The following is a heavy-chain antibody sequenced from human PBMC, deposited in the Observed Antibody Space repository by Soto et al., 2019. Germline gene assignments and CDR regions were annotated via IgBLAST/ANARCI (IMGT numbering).Heavy chain of an antibody. CDR3: AKGSIQYSAAIDY. CDR1: GFSFSSYA. J-gene: IGHJ4*02. V-gene: IGHV3-23*01. CDR2: MSDSGGTS. D-gene: IGHD5-12*01. Sequence: EVELLESGGGLIHPGESLRLSCAASGFSFSSYAMIWVRQAPGKGLEWVSVMSDSGGTSYFADSVKGRFSMSRDNSKNMFYLEMNSLRAEDTAIYFCAKGSIQYSAAIDYWGQGTLVSVSS.